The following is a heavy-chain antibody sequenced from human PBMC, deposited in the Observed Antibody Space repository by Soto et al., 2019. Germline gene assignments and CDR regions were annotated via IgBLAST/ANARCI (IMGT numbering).Heavy chain of an antibody. Sequence: EVQLLESGGGLVQPGGSLRLSCAASGFTFSSYAMSWVRQAPGKGLEWVSAISGSGGSTYYADSVKGRFTISRDNSKNTLYLEMNSLRAEDTAVYYCAKDPGGPSWFDPWGQGTLVTVSS. CDR3: AKDPGGPSWFDP. V-gene: IGHV3-23*01. CDR2: ISGSGGST. CDR1: GFTFSSYA. J-gene: IGHJ5*02. D-gene: IGHD2-15*01.